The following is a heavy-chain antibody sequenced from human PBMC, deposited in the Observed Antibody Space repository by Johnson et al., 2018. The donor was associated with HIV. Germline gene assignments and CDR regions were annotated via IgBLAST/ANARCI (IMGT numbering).Heavy chain of an antibody. D-gene: IGHD5-18*01. V-gene: IGHV3-33*01. J-gene: IGHJ3*02. CDR3: AREEGIQLWPRGAFDI. CDR2: IWYDGSNK. Sequence: QVQLVESGGGLIPPGGSLRLSCAASGFTFSSYGMHWVRQAPGKGLEWVAVIWYDGSNKYYADSVTGRFTISRDNSKNTLYLQMNSLRAKDTAVYYCAREEGIQLWPRGAFDIWGQGTMVTVSS. CDR1: GFTFSSYG.